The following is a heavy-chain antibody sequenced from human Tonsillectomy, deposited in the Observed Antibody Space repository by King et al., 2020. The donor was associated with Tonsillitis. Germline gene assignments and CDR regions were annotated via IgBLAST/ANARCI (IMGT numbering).Heavy chain of an antibody. V-gene: IGHV4-39*01. J-gene: IGHJ4*02. CDR1: GGSIRSSDHY. D-gene: IGHD1-26*01. CDR3: ARYVSGSFDY. Sequence: QLQESGPGVVKPSETLSLTCTVSGGSIRSSDHYWAWIRQPPGKGLEWIGYMDYSGTIFYNPSLTSRITISGGTSENRFSLRLSSVTAADTAVYFCARYVSGSFDYWGQGALVTVSS. CDR2: MDYSGTI.